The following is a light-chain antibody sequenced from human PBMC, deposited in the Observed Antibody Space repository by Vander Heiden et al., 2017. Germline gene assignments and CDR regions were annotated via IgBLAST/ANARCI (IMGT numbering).Light chain of an antibody. Sequence: DIQMTQSPSSLSASVGDRVIITCQASQDISNYLNWYQQKPGKAPKLLIYDASNLETGVPSRFSGSGSGTDFTFTISCLQPEDIATYYCQQYDNLRITFGQGTRLEIK. CDR1: QDISNY. V-gene: IGKV1-33*01. CDR2: DAS. J-gene: IGKJ5*01. CDR3: QQYDNLRIT.